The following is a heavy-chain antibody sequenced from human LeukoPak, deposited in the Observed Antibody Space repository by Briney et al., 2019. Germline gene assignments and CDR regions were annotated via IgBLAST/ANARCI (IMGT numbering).Heavy chain of an antibody. V-gene: IGHV3-9*01. CDR3: AKDIMGIVGATTVFDY. Sequence: GRSLRLSCAASGFTFDDYAMDWVWQAPGKGLEWVSSMSWNSGSIGYADSVRGRFTISRDNAKNSLYLQMNSLRAEDTALYYCAKDIMGIVGATTVFDYWGQGTLVTVSS. CDR1: GFTFDDYA. J-gene: IGHJ4*02. CDR2: MSWNSGSI. D-gene: IGHD1-26*01.